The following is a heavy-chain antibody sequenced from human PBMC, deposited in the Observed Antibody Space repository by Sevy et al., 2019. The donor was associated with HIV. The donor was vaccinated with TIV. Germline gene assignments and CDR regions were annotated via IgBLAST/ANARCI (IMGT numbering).Heavy chain of an antibody. J-gene: IGHJ4*02. CDR2: INPSGGST. D-gene: IGHD1-26*01. CDR1: GYTFTSYY. Sequence: ASVKVSCKASGYTFTSYYMHWVRQAPGQGLEWMGIINPSGGSTSYAQKFQGRVTMTRDTSTSTVYMELSSLRSEDTAVYYCARDGRGPTLINAYGDFDYWGQGTLVTVSS. V-gene: IGHV1-46*01. CDR3: ARDGRGPTLINAYGDFDY.